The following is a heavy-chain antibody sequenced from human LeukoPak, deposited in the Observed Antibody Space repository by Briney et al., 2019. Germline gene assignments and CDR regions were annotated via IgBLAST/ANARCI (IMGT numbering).Heavy chain of an antibody. CDR3: ARNPAKVFPAVY. CDR2: INEDGTRT. Sequence: GGSLRLSCAASGFTFSNYWMSWVRQAPGKGLERVANINEDGTRTFYVDSVKGRLTISSDNAKSSIYLQMNSLRADDTAVYYCARNPAKVFPAVYWGQGTLVTVSS. D-gene: IGHD2-2*01. V-gene: IGHV3-7*01. CDR1: GFTFSNYW. J-gene: IGHJ4*02.